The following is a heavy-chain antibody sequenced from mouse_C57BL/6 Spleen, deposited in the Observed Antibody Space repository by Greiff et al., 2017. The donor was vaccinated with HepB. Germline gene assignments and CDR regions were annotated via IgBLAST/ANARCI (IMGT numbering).Heavy chain of an antibody. J-gene: IGHJ3*01. Sequence: EVQVVESGGDLVKPGGSLKLSCAASGFTFSSYGMSWVRQTPDKRLEWVATISSGGSYTYYPDSVKGRFTISRDNAKNTLYLQMSSLKSEDTAMYYCARHGYDYDGAWFAYWGQGTLVTVSA. CDR2: ISSGGSYT. CDR3: ARHGYDYDGAWFAY. CDR1: GFTFSSYG. V-gene: IGHV5-6*01. D-gene: IGHD2-4*01.